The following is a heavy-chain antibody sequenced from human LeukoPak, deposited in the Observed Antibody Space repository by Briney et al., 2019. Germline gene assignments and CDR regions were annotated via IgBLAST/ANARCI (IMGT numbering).Heavy chain of an antibody. D-gene: IGHD3-22*01. CDR1: GFTFDDYA. J-gene: IGHJ4*02. V-gene: IGHV3-53*01. CDR3: ARRAGDYSHPYDY. CDR2: IYSGGDT. Sequence: GGSLRLSCAASGFTFDDYAMHWVRQASGKGLEWVSFIYSGGDTYYADSVKGRFTISRDNSKNTFHLQMNSLRAEDTAVYYCARRAGDYSHPYDYWGQGTLVTVSS.